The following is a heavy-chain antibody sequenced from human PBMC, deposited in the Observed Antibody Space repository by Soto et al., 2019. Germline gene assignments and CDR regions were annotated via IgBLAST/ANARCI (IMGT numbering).Heavy chain of an antibody. CDR3: AKDPLAGYSSSWCEAYYFDY. CDR1: GFTFSSYA. D-gene: IGHD6-13*01. J-gene: IGHJ4*02. CDR2: ISGSGGST. V-gene: IGHV3-23*01. Sequence: GGSLRLSCAASGFTFSSYAMSWVRQAPGKGLEWVSAISGSGGSTYYADSVKGRFTISRDNSKNTLYLQMNSLRAEDTAVYYCAKDPLAGYSSSWCEAYYFDYWGQGTLVTVSS.